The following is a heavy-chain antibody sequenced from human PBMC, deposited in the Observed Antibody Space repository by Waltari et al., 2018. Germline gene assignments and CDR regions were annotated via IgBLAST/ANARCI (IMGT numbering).Heavy chain of an antibody. V-gene: IGHV3-7*01. D-gene: IGHD6-13*01. CDR2: IKHDGSAK. CDR3: ATSEAAAGND. Sequence: EVQLVESGGGLVQPGGSLRLSCAASGFIFSSYWMSWVRQAPGKGLEWVANIKHDGSAKYYVESVKDRFTISRNNAENSLYLQMNSLRADDTAVYYCATSEAAAGNDWGQGTLVSVSS. CDR1: GFIFSSYW. J-gene: IGHJ4*02.